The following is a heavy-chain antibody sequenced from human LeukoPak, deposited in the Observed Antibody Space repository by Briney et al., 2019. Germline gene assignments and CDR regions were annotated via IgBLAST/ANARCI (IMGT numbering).Heavy chain of an antibody. CDR1: GGSVNSYY. J-gene: IGHJ6*02. Sequence: QKSDPTLVKPSETLSPTCTVSGGSVNSYYWSWIRQPPGNGLEWIGYTYYSASTNYDHSIKSSVTISVDTSKNQFSLKPSSVTAADTAVYYCARGRDGYNYDDYYYGMDVWGQGTTVTVSS. CDR2: TYYSAST. D-gene: IGHD5-24*01. CDR3: ARGRDGYNYDDYYYGMDV. V-gene: IGHV4-59*02.